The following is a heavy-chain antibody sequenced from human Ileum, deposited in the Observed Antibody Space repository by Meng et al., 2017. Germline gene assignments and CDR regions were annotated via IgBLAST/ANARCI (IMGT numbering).Heavy chain of an antibody. V-gene: IGHV4-39*02. CDR2: FYYPALA. J-gene: IGHJ5*02. D-gene: IGHD6-6*01. Sequence: QLQLQESGPGRGKPSETRSLTGTLSGGSSSGSTYYWVWSRQPPGKGLEWIGSFYYPALASYNPSLKSRVTISADTSRNNFSLRLTSVTAADTAVYYCASRYSSSPGWFDPWGQGTLVTVSS. CDR1: GGSSSGSTYY. CDR3: ASRYSSSPGWFDP.